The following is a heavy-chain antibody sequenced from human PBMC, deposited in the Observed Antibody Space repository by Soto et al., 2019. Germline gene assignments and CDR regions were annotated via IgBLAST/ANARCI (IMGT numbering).Heavy chain of an antibody. J-gene: IGHJ6*02. CDR3: AGYCSGGSCYSYYYYGMDV. CDR2: IYYSGST. Sequence: QVQLQESGPGLVKPSETLSLTCTVSGGSISSYYWSWIRQPPGKGREWIGYIYYSGSTNYNPSLKSRVTISVDTSKNQFSLKLSSVTAADTAVYYCAGYCSGGSCYSYYYYGMDVWGQGTTVTVSS. CDR1: GGSISSYY. D-gene: IGHD2-15*01. V-gene: IGHV4-59*01.